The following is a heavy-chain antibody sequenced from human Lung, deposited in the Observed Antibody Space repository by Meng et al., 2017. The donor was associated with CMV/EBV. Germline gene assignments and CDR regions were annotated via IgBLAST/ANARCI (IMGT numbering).Heavy chain of an antibody. J-gene: IGHJ4*02. CDR1: GGSISSSSYY. Sequence: SXTXSLXXTVSGGSISSSSYYWGWIRQPPGKGLEWIGSIYYSGSTYYNPSLKSRVTISVDTSKNQFSLKLSSVTAADTAVYYCARPIYSSSSFDYWGQGTLVTVSS. V-gene: IGHV4-39*01. CDR3: ARPIYSSSSFDY. CDR2: IYYSGST. D-gene: IGHD6-6*01.